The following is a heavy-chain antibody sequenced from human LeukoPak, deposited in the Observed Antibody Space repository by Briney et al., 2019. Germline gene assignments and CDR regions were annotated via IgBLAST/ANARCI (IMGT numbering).Heavy chain of an antibody. D-gene: IGHD6-6*01. CDR2: INPNSGGT. CDR1: GYTFTGYY. Sequence: ASVKVSCKAFGYTFTGYYMHWVRQAPGQGLEWMGWINPNSGGTNYAQKFRGRVTMTRDTSISTAYMELSRLRSDDTAVYYCARDSISRIAARPYYFDYWGQGTLVTVSS. V-gene: IGHV1-2*02. J-gene: IGHJ4*02. CDR3: ARDSISRIAARPYYFDY.